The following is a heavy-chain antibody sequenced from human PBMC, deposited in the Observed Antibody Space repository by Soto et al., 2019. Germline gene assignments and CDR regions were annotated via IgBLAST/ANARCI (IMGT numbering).Heavy chain of an antibody. D-gene: IGHD3-10*01. J-gene: IGHJ4*02. Sequence: GASVKVSCKASGGTFSSYAISWVRQAPGQGLEWMGGIIPIFGTANYARKFQGRVTITADKSTSTAYMELSSLRSEDTAVYYCGVDGYNSGGLTNWGQGTLVTVSS. CDR1: GGTFSSYA. CDR3: GVDGYNSGGLTN. CDR2: IIPIFGTA. V-gene: IGHV1-69*06.